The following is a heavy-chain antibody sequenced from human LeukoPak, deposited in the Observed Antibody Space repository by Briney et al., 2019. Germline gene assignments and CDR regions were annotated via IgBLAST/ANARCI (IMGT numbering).Heavy chain of an antibody. CDR1: GFTFSSYG. CDR3: ARIGSPTVTGEIDY. D-gene: IGHD4-17*01. CDR2: ISYDGSNK. V-gene: IGHV3-30*03. J-gene: IGHJ4*02. Sequence: GGSLRLPCAASGFTFSSYGMHWVRQAPGKGLEWVAVISYDGSNKYYADSVKGRFTISRDNAKNSLYLQMNSLRAEDTALYHCARIGSPTVTGEIDYWGQGTLVTVSS.